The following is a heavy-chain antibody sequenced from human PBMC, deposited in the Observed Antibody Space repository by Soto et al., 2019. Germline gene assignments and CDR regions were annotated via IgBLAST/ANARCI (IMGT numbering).Heavy chain of an antibody. CDR1: GGSISSYY. V-gene: IGHV4-59*01. Sequence: SETLSLTCTVSGGSISSYYWSWIRQPPGKGLEWIGYIYYSGSTNYNPSLKSRVTISVDTSKNQFSLKLGSVTAAGTAVYYCARALVGATDYFDYWGQGTLVTVSS. D-gene: IGHD1-26*01. CDR3: ARALVGATDYFDY. J-gene: IGHJ4*02. CDR2: IYYSGST.